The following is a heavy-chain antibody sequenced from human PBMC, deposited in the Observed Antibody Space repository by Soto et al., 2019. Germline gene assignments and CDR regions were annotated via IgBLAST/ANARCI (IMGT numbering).Heavy chain of an antibody. Sequence: QVQLVESGGGVVQPGRSLRLSCAASGFTFSSYAMHWVRQAPGKGLEWVAVISYDGSNKYYADSVKGRFTISRDNSKNTLYLQMNSLRAEDTAVYYCARGLRYDSSGYLYYYYGMDVWGQGTTVTVSS. CDR1: GFTFSSYA. D-gene: IGHD3-22*01. J-gene: IGHJ6*02. CDR3: ARGLRYDSSGYLYYYYGMDV. CDR2: ISYDGSNK. V-gene: IGHV3-30-3*01.